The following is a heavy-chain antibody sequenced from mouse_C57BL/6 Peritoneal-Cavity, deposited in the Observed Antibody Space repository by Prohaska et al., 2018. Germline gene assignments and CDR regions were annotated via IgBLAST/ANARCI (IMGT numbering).Heavy chain of an antibody. J-gene: IGHJ2*01. Sequence: EVKLEESGGGLVQPGGSMKLSCVASGFTFSNYWMNWVRQSPEKGLEWVAQIRVKSDNYATQYAESVKGRFTVSRDDSKSIVYLQMNNLRAEDTGIYYCTDPPPGYWGQGTTLTVSS. CDR2: IRVKSDNYAT. V-gene: IGHV6-3*01. CDR1: GFTFSNYW. CDR3: TDPPPGY.